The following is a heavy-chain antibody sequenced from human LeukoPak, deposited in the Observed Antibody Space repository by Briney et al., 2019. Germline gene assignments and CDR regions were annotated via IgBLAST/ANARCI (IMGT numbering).Heavy chain of an antibody. CDR3: ARGGYGVDY. D-gene: IGHD3-16*01. CDR2: IYYSGST. J-gene: IGHJ4*02. V-gene: IGHV4-30-4*01. CDR1: GGSISSGDYY. Sequence: PSGTLSLTCTVSGGSISSGDYYWGRIRPPPGQGLEWIGYIYYSGSTYYNPSLKSRGTISVDTSTTQVSLKLSSVTAADTAVYYCARGGYGVDYWGQGTLVTVSS.